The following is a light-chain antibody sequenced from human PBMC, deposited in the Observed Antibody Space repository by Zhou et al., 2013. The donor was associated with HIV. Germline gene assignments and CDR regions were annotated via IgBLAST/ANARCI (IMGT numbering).Light chain of an antibody. Sequence: EIVLTQSPATLSLSPGERVTLSCRASQSVNKYLAWYQQKPGQAPRLLIYEASIRATGIPARFSGSGSGTDFTLTISSLEPADVAVYYCQQSGSTALTFGGGTKLEIK. J-gene: IGKJ4*01. CDR3: QQSGSTALT. V-gene: IGKV3-11*01. CDR2: EAS. CDR1: QSVNKY.